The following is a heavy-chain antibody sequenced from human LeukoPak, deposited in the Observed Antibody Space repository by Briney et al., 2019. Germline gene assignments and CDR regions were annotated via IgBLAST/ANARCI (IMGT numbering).Heavy chain of an antibody. J-gene: IGHJ6*03. Sequence: PGGSLRLSCAASGFTFDDYAMHWVRQAPGKGLEWVSGISWNSGSIGYADSVKGRFTISRDNAKNSLYLQMNSLRAEDMALYYCAKGAGPYYCYMDVWGKATTVTDSS. D-gene: IGHD3-16*01. CDR2: ISWNSGSI. V-gene: IGHV3-9*03. CDR3: AKGAGPYYCYMDV. CDR1: GFTFDDYA.